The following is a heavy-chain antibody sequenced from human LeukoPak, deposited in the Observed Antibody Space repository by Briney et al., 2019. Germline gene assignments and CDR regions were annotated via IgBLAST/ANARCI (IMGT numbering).Heavy chain of an antibody. V-gene: IGHV1-8*01. CDR3: ARASLDVDTAMVYYYYGMDV. CDR2: MNPNSGNT. Sequence: ASVKVSCKASGYTFTSYDINWVRQATGQGFEWMGWMNPNSGNTGYAQKFQGRVTMTRNTSMSTAYMELSSLRSEDTAVYYCARASLDVDTAMVYYYYGMDVWGQGTTVTVSS. D-gene: IGHD5-18*01. CDR1: GYTFTSYD. J-gene: IGHJ6*02.